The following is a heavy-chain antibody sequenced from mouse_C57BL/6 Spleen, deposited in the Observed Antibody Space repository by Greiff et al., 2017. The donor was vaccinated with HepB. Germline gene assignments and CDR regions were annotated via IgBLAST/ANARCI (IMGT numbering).Heavy chain of an antibody. CDR2: INPNNGGT. CDR3: ARRWLLRYYAMDY. J-gene: IGHJ4*01. V-gene: IGHV1-26*01. D-gene: IGHD2-3*01. Sequence: EVQLQQSGPELVKPGASVKISCKASGYTFTDYYMNWVKQSHGKSLEWIGDINPNNGGTSYNQKFKGKATLTVDKSSSTAYMELRSLTSEDSAVYYCARRWLLRYYAMDYWGQGTSVTVSS. CDR1: GYTFTDYY.